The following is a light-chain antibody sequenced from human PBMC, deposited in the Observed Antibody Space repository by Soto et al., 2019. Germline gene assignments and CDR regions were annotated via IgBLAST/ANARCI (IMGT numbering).Light chain of an antibody. CDR3: CSYAGSYTVV. J-gene: IGLJ2*01. CDR2: DVT. CDR1: NSDVGGYNY. V-gene: IGLV2-11*01. Sequence: QSALTQPRSVSGSPGQSVTISCTGTNSDVGGYNYVSWYQQHPGKGPKIMIYDVTKRPSGVPDRFSGSKSVNTASLTISGLQAEDEADYYCCSYAGSYTVVFGGGTKLTVL.